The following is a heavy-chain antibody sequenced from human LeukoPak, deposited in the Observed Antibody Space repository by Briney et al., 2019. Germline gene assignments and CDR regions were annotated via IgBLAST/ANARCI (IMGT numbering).Heavy chain of an antibody. CDR3: AKGRARIAAASDY. CDR2: VSGRGDAT. D-gene: IGHD6-13*01. J-gene: IGHJ4*02. Sequence: PGGSLRLSCAASGFTFNNYAMTWVRQAPGKGLEWVSAVSGRGDATYYADSVKGRFTISRDNSKNTLYLQMNSLRAEDTAVYYCAKGRARIAAASDYWGQGTLVTVSS. CDR1: GFTFNNYA. V-gene: IGHV3-23*01.